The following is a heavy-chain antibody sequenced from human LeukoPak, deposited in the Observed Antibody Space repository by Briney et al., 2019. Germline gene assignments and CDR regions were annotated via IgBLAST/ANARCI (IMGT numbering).Heavy chain of an antibody. D-gene: IGHD1-26*01. Sequence: GGSLRLSCAASGFTFSDHYMDWVRQAPGKGLEWVGRTRNKANSYTTEYAASVKGRFTISKDDSKNSLYLQMNSLKTEDTAVYYCARESGSFDYWGQGTLVTVSS. J-gene: IGHJ4*02. CDR1: GFTFSDHY. CDR3: ARESGSFDY. CDR2: TRNKANSYTT. V-gene: IGHV3-72*01.